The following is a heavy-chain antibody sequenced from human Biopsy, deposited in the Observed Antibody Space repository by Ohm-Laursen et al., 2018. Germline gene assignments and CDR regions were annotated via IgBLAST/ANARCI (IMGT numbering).Heavy chain of an antibody. D-gene: IGHD3-10*01. CDR3: ARSRGSSGIATIYYYGMDV. J-gene: IGHJ6*02. Sequence: GSLRLSCSAPGFTLSSYSMNWVRQTPGKGLEWVSTISSSSDNIYYVDSVKGRFTTSRDNAKNSLYLQMNSLRAEDTAVYYCARSRGSSGIATIYYYGMDVWGQGTTVTVSS. CDR1: GFTLSSYS. V-gene: IGHV3-21*01. CDR2: ISSSSDNI.